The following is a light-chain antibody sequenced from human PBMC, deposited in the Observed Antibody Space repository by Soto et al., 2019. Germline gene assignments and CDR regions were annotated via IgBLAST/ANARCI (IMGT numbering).Light chain of an antibody. Sequence: EIVLTQSPGTLSLSPGERATLSCRVSQSVAKNYLAWYQQEAGQAPRLLIYDASSRATGIPDRFSGSGSGTDFTLTISRLEPEDFAVYYCHQYASSPQTFGQGTKVEIK. V-gene: IGKV3-20*01. CDR3: HQYASSPQT. J-gene: IGKJ1*01. CDR2: DAS. CDR1: QSVAKNY.